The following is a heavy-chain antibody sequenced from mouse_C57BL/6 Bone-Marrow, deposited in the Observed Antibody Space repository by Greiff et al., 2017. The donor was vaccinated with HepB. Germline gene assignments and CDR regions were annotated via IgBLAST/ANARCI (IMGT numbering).Heavy chain of an antibody. CDR1: GYSFTGYY. J-gene: IGHJ3*01. Sequence: EVQLQESGPELVKPGASVKISCKASGYSFTGYYMNWVKQSPEKSLEWIGEINPSTGGTTYNQKFKAKATLTVDKSSSTAYMQLKSLTSEDSAVYYCARPLYDGYSFAYWGQGTLVTVSA. CDR3: ARPLYDGYSFAY. D-gene: IGHD2-3*01. V-gene: IGHV1-42*01. CDR2: INPSTGGT.